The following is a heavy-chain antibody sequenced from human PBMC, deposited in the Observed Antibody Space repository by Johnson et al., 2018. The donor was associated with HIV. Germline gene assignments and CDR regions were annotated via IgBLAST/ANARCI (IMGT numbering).Heavy chain of an antibody. CDR2: ISSNGGST. CDR3: ARDQHYYDSEGAFDI. V-gene: IGHV3-64*01. Sequence: VQLVESGGGLVQPGGSLRLSCAASGFTFSSYAMHWVRQAPGKGLEYVSAISSNGGSTYYANSVKGRFTISRDNSKNTLYLQMGSLRAEDMAVYYCARDQHYYDSEGAFDIWGQGTMVTVSS. D-gene: IGHD3-22*01. J-gene: IGHJ3*02. CDR1: GFTFSSYA.